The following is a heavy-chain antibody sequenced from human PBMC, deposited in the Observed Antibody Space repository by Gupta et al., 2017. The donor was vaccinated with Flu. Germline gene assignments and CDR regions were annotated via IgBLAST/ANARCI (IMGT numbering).Heavy chain of an antibody. Sequence: QVQLVQSGAEVKKPGSSLKVSCKASGGPFSSYAISWVRLAPGQGLEWMGGFIPIFRTPKYAQRFQGRVTITADESTSTAYMELSSLRADDTAVYYCARALLRYGSSWYLAFDYWGQGTLVTV. J-gene: IGHJ4*02. CDR2: FIPIFRTP. CDR3: ARALLRYGSSWYLAFDY. CDR1: GGPFSSYA. D-gene: IGHD6-13*01. V-gene: IGHV1-69*01.